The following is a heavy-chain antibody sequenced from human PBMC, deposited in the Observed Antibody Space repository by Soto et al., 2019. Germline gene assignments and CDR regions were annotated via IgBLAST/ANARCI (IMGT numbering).Heavy chain of an antibody. CDR1: GGTFSSYA. CDR2: IIPIFGTA. D-gene: IGHD6-13*01. J-gene: IGHJ6*02. CDR3: ARGYSSSWYARPSYYYYGMDV. Sequence: SVKVSCKASGGTFSSYAISWVRQAPGQGLEWMGGIIPIFGTANYAQKFQGRVTITADESTSTAYMELSSLRSEDTAVYYCARGYSSSWYARPSYYYYGMDVWGQGTTVTVSS. V-gene: IGHV1-69*13.